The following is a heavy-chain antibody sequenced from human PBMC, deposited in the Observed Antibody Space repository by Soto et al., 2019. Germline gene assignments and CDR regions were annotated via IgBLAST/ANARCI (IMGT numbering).Heavy chain of an antibody. J-gene: IGHJ4*02. CDR3: ARQIYDSDTGPNFQYYFDS. CDR2: IDPSDSQT. CDR1: GYSFAGYW. D-gene: IGHD3-22*01. V-gene: IGHV5-10-1*01. Sequence: GESLKISCKGSGYSFAGYWITWVRQKPGKGLEWMGRIDPSDSQTYYSPSFRGHVTIAVTKSITTVFLQWSSLRASDTAMYYCARQIYDSDTGPNFQYYFDSWGQGTPVTVS.